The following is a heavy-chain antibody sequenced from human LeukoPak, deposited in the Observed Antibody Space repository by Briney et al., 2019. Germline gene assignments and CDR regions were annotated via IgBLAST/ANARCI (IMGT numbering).Heavy chain of an antibody. CDR3: ARPRTRETYYYGMDV. V-gene: IGHV3-30-3*01. D-gene: IGHD1-14*01. J-gene: IGHJ6*02. CDR2: ISYDGSNK. CDR1: GFTFSSYA. Sequence: GGSLRLSCAASGFTFSSYAMHWVRQAPGKGLEWVAVISYDGSNKYYADSVKGRFTISRDNSKNTLYLQMNSLRAEDTAVYYCARPRTRETYYYGMDVWGQGTTVTVSS.